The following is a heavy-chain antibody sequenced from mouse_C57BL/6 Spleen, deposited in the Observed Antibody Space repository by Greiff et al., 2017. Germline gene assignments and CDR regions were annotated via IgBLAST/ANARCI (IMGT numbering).Heavy chain of an antibody. D-gene: IGHD4-1*01. V-gene: IGHV14-1*01. Sequence: VQLKQSGAELVRPGASVKLSCTASGFNIKDYYMHWVKQRPEQGLEWIGRIDPEDGDTEYAPKFQGKATMTADTSSNTAYLQLSSLTSEDTAVYYCTMPLTGRAMDYWGQGTSVTVSS. CDR2: IDPEDGDT. CDR3: TMPLTGRAMDY. CDR1: GFNIKDYY. J-gene: IGHJ4*01.